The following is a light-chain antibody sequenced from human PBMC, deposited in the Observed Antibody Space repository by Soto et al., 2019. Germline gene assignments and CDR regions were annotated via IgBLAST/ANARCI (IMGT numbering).Light chain of an antibody. CDR3: QQYGSSSWT. V-gene: IGKV3-20*01. J-gene: IGKJ1*01. Sequence: EIVLTQSPGTLSLSPGERATLSCRASQSVSSSYLAWYQQKPGQAPSLLIYGASSRATGIPDRFSGSGSGRDFTLTISRLEPEDFEVYYCQQYGSSSWTFGQGTKVEIK. CDR1: QSVSSSY. CDR2: GAS.